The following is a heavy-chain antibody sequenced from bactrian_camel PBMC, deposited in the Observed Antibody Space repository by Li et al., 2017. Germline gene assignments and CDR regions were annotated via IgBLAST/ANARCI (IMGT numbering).Heavy chain of an antibody. CDR1: GRTYSKWC. CDR2: SSDVRGRF. D-gene: IGHD5*01. Sequence: HVQLVESGGGSVQAGGSLRLSCAASGRTYSKWCMAWFRQTPGNEREWVASSDVRGRFMYADSVKGRFTSSRNNAKNTLYLQMNSLKPEDTAMYYCAAGQGVGWCLDVIRTGAEPDFDHWGQGTQVT. J-gene: IGHJ6*01. CDR3: AAGQGVGWCLDVIRTGAEPDFDH. V-gene: IGHV3-3*01.